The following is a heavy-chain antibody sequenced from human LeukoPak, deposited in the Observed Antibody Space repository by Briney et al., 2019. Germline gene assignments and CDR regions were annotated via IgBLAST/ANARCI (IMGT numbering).Heavy chain of an antibody. V-gene: IGHV1-46*01. CDR3: ARAYQSLGGLSLPDH. D-gene: IGHD3-16*02. Sequence: GASVKVSCKASGYTFTSYYMHWVRQAPGQGLEWMGIINPRGGSTSYAQKFQGRVTMTRDMSTSTVYMELSSLRSEDTAVYYCARAYQSLGGLSLPDHWGQGTLVTVSS. CDR1: GYTFTSYY. CDR2: INPRGGST. J-gene: IGHJ5*02.